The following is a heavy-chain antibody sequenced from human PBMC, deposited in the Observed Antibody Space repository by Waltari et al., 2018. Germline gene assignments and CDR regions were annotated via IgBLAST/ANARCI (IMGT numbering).Heavy chain of an antibody. J-gene: IGHJ5*02. CDR2: IYYSGNT. V-gene: IGHV4-39*01. CDR1: GGSISSTNYY. D-gene: IGHD2-21*02. CDR3: ARHQDWVVVSATWFDP. Sequence: QLRLQESGPGLVKPSDTLSLTCTVSGGSISSTNYYWGWIRQPPGKGLEWIGSIYYSGNTYHNPSLKSRVTMSADTSKNQFSLKLSSVTAADTAVYYCARHQDWVVVSATWFDPWGQGTLVTVSS.